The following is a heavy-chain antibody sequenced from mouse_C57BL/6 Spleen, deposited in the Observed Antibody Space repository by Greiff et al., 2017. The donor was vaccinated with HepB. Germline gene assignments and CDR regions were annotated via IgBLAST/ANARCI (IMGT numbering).Heavy chain of an antibody. CDR3: ARWGDDYANFDY. CDR2: IYPRSGNT. J-gene: IGHJ2*01. V-gene: IGHV1-81*01. D-gene: IGHD2-4*01. CDR1: GYTFTSYG. Sequence: VQVVESGAELARPGASVKLSCKASGYTFTSYGISWVKQRTGQGLEWIGEIYPRSGNTYYNEKFKGKATLTADKSSSTAYMELRSLTSEDSAVYFCARWGDDYANFDYWGQGTTLTVSS.